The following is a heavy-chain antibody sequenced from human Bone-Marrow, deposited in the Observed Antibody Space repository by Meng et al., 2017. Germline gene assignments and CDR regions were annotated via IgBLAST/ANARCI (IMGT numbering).Heavy chain of an antibody. CDR3: ARVIYRPSGHNYFDP. Sequence: QWGPGLLKAPETVPPTCVVSGGSFSDYYWSWIRQPPGRGLEWIGEIYHSGSTTYNPSLLSRVTISVDKSKNQFSLKLSSVTAADTAIYYCARVIYRPSGHNYFDPWGQGTLVTVSS. V-gene: IGHV4-34*01. CDR1: GGSFSDYY. D-gene: IGHD1-26*01. CDR2: IYHSGST. J-gene: IGHJ5*02.